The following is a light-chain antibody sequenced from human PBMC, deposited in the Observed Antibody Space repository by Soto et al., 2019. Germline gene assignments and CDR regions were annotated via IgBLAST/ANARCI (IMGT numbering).Light chain of an antibody. CDR3: QQYNSYSQT. CDR1: QDISTW. CDR2: TAS. V-gene: IGKV1D-16*01. Sequence: DIQMTQSPSSVSASVGDRVTITCRASQDISTWLAWYQQKPGEAPNLLIYTASNLQSGVPSRFSGSGSGTEFTLTISSLQPDDFATYYCQQYNSYSQTFGQGTKVDIK. J-gene: IGKJ1*01.